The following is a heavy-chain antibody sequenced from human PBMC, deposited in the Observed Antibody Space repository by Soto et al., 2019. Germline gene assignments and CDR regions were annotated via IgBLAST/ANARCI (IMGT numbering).Heavy chain of an antibody. J-gene: IGHJ4*02. CDR1: GFTFSTYS. CDR3: LIAVAGSFAPDY. CDR2: ISSSSTYI. D-gene: IGHD6-19*01. V-gene: IGHV3-21*01. Sequence: PGGSLRLSCAASGFTFSTYSMNWVRQAPGKGLEWVSYISSSSTYIYYADSVKGRFTISRDNAKNSLYLQMNSLRAEDTAVYYCLIAVAGSFAPDYCGQGTLVTVSS.